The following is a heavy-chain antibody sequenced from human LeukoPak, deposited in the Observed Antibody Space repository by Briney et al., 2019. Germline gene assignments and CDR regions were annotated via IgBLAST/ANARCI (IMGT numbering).Heavy chain of an antibody. D-gene: IGHD5-18*01. CDR1: GFNFSSYW. CDR3: AKEADTAMA. J-gene: IGHJ3*01. V-gene: IGHV3-74*01. Sequence: TGGSLRLSCAASGFNFSSYWMHWVRQAPGKGLVWVSRINTDGSSTNYADSVKGRFTISRDNAKNTLYLQMNSLRAEDTAVYYCAKEADTAMAWGQGTMVTVSS. CDR2: INTDGSST.